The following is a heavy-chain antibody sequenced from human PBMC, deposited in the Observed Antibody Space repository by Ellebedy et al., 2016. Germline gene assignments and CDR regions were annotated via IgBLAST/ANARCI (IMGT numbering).Heavy chain of an antibody. CDR3: ARGVPKDSSGYLGYYYGMDV. D-gene: IGHD3-22*01. CDR2: IYSGGST. J-gene: IGHJ6*02. V-gene: IGHV3-66*01. Sequence: GESLKISCAASGFTVSSNYMSWVRQAPGKGLEWVSVIYSGGSTYYADSVKGRFTISRDNSKNTLYLQMNSLRAEDTAVYYCARGVPKDSSGYLGYYYGMDVWGQGTTVTVSS. CDR1: GFTVSSNY.